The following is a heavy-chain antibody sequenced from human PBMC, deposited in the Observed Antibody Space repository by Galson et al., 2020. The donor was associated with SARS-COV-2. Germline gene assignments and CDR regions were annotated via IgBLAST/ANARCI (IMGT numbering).Heavy chain of an antibody. D-gene: IGHD2-2*01. J-gene: IGHJ5*02. CDR1: GFTVSDNY. CDR2: IYSGGNT. CDR3: ARGTCSSISCNWFDP. V-gene: IGHV3-53*01. Sequence: GGSLRLSCAASGFTVSDNYLTWVRQPPGKGLEWVSVIYSGGNTYYADSVKGRFTISRDSSKNTLYLQMNSLRAEDTAVYYCARGTCSSISCNWFDPWGQGTLVTVSS.